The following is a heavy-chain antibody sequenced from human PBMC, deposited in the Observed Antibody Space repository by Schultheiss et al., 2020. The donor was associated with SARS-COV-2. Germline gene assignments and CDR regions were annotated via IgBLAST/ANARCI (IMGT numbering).Heavy chain of an antibody. Sequence: GESLKISCAASGFTFSSYAMSWVRQAPGKGLEWVSAISGSGGSTYYADSVKGRFTISRDNAKNSLYLQMNSLRAEDTAVYYCARDSDYYDSSGYSRASPFDYWGQGTLVTVSS. V-gene: IGHV3-23*01. D-gene: IGHD3-22*01. CDR3: ARDSDYYDSSGYSRASPFDY. J-gene: IGHJ4*02. CDR1: GFTFSSYA. CDR2: ISGSGGST.